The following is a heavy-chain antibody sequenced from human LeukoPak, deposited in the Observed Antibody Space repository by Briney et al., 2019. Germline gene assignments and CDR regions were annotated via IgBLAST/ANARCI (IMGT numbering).Heavy chain of an antibody. J-gene: IGHJ4*02. V-gene: IGHV3-23*01. CDR3: AIDLKGGYSYGYLDY. Sequence: GGSLRLSCAASGFTFNNYATRWVRHAPGRGLDWVSAISRSGCSTYYADSVKGRFTISRDNSKNPLYLQMNSLKAEDTGVYYCAIDLKGGYSYGYLDYWGQGTLVTVSS. CDR2: ISRSGCST. D-gene: IGHD5-18*01. CDR1: GFTFNNYA.